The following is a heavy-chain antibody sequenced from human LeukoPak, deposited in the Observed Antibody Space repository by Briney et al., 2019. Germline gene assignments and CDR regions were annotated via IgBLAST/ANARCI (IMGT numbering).Heavy chain of an antibody. D-gene: IGHD4-17*01. CDR3: ARAPGYYGDPFGY. J-gene: IGHJ4*02. V-gene: IGHV3-21*01. CDR1: GFTFSSYS. CDR2: ISSGTSYI. Sequence: PGGSLRLSCAASGFTFSSYSFNWVRQAPGKGLEWVSCISSGTSYIYYADSVRGRFTISRDNAKNSLYLQMNSLRVEDTAVYYCARAPGYYGDPFGYWGQGTLVTVSS.